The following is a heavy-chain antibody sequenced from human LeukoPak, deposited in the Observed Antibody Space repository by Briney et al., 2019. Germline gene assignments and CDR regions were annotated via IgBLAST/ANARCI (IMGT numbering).Heavy chain of an antibody. CDR3: ARLPPRGYRGRWAVGYFDY. CDR2: ISSSGSTI. D-gene: IGHD1-26*01. V-gene: IGHV3-11*04. CDR1: GFTFSDYY. J-gene: IGHJ4*02. Sequence: GGSLRLSCAASGFTFSDYYMSWIRQAPGKGLEWVSYISSSGSTIYYADSVKGRFTISRDNAKNSLYLQMNSLRAEDTAVCYCARLPPRGYRGRWAVGYFDYWRQGTLVTVSP.